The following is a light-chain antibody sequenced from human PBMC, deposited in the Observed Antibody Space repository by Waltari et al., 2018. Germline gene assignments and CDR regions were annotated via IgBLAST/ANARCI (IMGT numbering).Light chain of an antibody. Sequence: DIQMTQSPSSLSASVGDRVSIPCRASQDIGNSLAWYQQKPGKVPKLLIYAGTILQSGVPSRFSGSGSGTDFTLTISSLQPDDFATYYCQHYYYYPFTFGGGTKVEVK. V-gene: IGKV1-27*01. CDR3: QHYYYYPFT. CDR2: AGT. CDR1: QDIGNS. J-gene: IGKJ4*01.